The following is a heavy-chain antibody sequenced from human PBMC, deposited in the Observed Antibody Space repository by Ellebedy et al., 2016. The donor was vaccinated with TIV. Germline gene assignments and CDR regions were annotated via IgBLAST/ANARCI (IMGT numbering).Heavy chain of an antibody. CDR2: ISYSGNT. J-gene: IGHJ5*02. CDR3: ARGRGSADIVGSPFDP. Sequence: MPSETLSLTCTVSGGSVSSGSYYWSWIRQPPGKGLEWIGYISYSGNTNYNHPLKSRGTISVDTSKNQFSLKLNSVTAADTVTYDCARGRGSADIVGSPFDPWGQGILVTVSS. CDR1: GGSVSSGSYY. D-gene: IGHD2-15*01. V-gene: IGHV4-61*01.